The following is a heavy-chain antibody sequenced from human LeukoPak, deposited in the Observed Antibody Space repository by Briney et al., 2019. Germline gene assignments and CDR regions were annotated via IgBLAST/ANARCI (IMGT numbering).Heavy chain of an antibody. CDR2: INSDGGST. V-gene: IGHV3-74*01. D-gene: IGHD5-18*01. Sequence: QPGGSLRLSCAASGFTFSSYWMHWVRQAPGKGLVWVSRINSDGGSTSYADSVKGRFAISRDNAKNTLYLQMNSLRAEDTAVYYCARGIGYTYGLGYWGQGTLVTVSS. CDR1: GFTFSSYW. CDR3: ARGIGYTYGLGY. J-gene: IGHJ4*02.